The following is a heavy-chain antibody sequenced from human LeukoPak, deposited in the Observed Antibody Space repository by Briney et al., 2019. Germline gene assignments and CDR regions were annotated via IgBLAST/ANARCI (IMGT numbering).Heavy chain of an antibody. Sequence: GGSLRLSCAASGFSFNTYAMTWVRQAPGKGLEWVSSISGVGPGTYYADSVKGRFTISRDNSKNTLYLQMDSLRTEDTAVYFCARGGLGTSCFNWGQGTLVTVSS. D-gene: IGHD2-2*01. CDR2: ISGVGPGT. V-gene: IGHV3-23*01. CDR3: ARGGLGTSCFN. J-gene: IGHJ4*02. CDR1: GFSFNTYA.